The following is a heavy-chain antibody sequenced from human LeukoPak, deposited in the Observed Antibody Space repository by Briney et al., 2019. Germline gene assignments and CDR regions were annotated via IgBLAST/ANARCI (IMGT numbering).Heavy chain of an antibody. D-gene: IGHD3-22*01. Sequence: PSETLSLTCAVSGGSITSSKWWTWVRQPPGKGLEWVAVIGYDGSNKYYADSVKGRFTISRDNSKNTLYLQMNSLRTEDTAVYFCAKEIYYDSSAFFDYWGQGTLVTVSA. CDR1: GGSITSSKW. CDR3: AKEIYYDSSAFFDY. V-gene: IGHV3-30*18. CDR2: IGYDGSNK. J-gene: IGHJ4*02.